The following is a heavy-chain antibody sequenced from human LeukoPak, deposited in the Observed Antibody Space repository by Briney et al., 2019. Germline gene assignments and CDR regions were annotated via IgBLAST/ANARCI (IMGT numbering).Heavy chain of an antibody. D-gene: IGHD2-21*02. Sequence: PSETLSLTCAVYGGSFSGYHWSWLRQPPGKGLEWLGEINHSGSTNYNPSLKSRVTISVDTSKNQFSLKLSSVTAADTAVYYCARGVGGHIVVVTAVCFDYWGQGTLVTVSS. V-gene: IGHV4-34*01. CDR3: ARGVGGHIVVVTAVCFDY. CDR2: INHSGST. CDR1: GGSFSGYH. J-gene: IGHJ4*02.